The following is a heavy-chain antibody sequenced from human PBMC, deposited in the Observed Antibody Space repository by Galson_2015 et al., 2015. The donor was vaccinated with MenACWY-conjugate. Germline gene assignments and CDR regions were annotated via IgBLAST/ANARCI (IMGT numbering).Heavy chain of an antibody. Sequence: SLRLSCAASGFTFSSYWMNWVRQAPGKGLEWVANIKQDGTEKYYVDSVKGRFTISRDNAKKSLYLQMNSLRVDDTAVYYCARDQLVFAFDPWGQGTLVTVSS. J-gene: IGHJ5*02. V-gene: IGHV3-7*03. CDR3: ARDQLVFAFDP. CDR2: IKQDGTEK. D-gene: IGHD6-13*01. CDR1: GFTFSSYW.